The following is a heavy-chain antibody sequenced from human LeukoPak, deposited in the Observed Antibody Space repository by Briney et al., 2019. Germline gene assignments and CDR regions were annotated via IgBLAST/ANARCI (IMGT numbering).Heavy chain of an antibody. CDR1: GYTFTGYY. CDR3: ARGPNYYDSSGFHYRD. D-gene: IGHD3-22*01. V-gene: IGHV1-2*02. CDR2: INPNSGDT. J-gene: IGHJ4*02. Sequence: ASVKVSCKASGYTFTGYYIHWVRQAPGQGLEWMGWINPNSGDTNYAQGFQGRVALTRDTSISTAYMELSSLRSDDTAVYYCARGPNYYDSSGFHYRDWGQGTLVTVSS.